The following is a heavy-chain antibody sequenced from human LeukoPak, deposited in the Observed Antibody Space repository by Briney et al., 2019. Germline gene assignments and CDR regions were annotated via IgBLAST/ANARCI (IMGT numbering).Heavy chain of an antibody. V-gene: IGHV3-23*01. CDR1: GFTFSSYA. CDR2: ISGSGGST. J-gene: IGHJ4*02. Sequence: GGTLRLSCAASGFTFSSYAMSWVRQAPGKGLEWVSAISGSGGSTYYADSVKGRFTISRDNSKNTLYLQMNSLRAEDTAVYYCAKALVIYYYDSSGSQSDYWGQGTLVTVSS. D-gene: IGHD3-22*01. CDR3: AKALVIYYYDSSGSQSDY.